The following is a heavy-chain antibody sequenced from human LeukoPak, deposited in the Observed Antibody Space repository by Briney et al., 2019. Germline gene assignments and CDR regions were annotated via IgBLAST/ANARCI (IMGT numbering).Heavy chain of an antibody. CDR3: ARDRRYCSGGSCYGESPDY. Sequence: SETLSLTCTVSGGSISSYYWSWIRQPAGKGLEWIGRIYTSGSTNYNPSLKSRVTMSVDTSKNQFSLKLSSVTAADTAVYYCARDRRYCSGGSCYGESPDYWGQGTLVTVSS. CDR1: GGSISSYY. J-gene: IGHJ4*02. CDR2: IYTSGST. D-gene: IGHD2-15*01. V-gene: IGHV4-4*07.